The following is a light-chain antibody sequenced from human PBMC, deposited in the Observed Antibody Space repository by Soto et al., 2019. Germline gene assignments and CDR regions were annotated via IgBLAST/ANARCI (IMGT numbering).Light chain of an antibody. CDR3: QQYYRYERT. Sequence: DIQMTQSPSTLSASVGDRVTITCRASQSISSWLAWYQQKPGKAPKLLIYKTSSLESGVPSRFSGSGSGTEFTLTISSLQPDDFASYFCQQYYRYERTFGQGTKVEIK. V-gene: IGKV1-5*03. J-gene: IGKJ1*01. CDR2: KTS. CDR1: QSISSW.